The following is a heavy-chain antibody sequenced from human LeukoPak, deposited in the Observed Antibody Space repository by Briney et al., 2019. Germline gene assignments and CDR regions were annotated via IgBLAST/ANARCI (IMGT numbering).Heavy chain of an antibody. CDR3: AKGGGYNYEYYFDY. J-gene: IGHJ4*02. D-gene: IGHD5-18*01. Sequence: GGSLRLSCAASGFTFSSYGMHWVRQAPGKGLEWVAVISYDGSNKYYADSVKGRFTISRDNSKNTLYLQMNSLRAEDTAVYYCAKGGGYNYEYYFDYWGQGTLVTVSS. V-gene: IGHV3-30*18. CDR1: GFTFSSYG. CDR2: ISYDGSNK.